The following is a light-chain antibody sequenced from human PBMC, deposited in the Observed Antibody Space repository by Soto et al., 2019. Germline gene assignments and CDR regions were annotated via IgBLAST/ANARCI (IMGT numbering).Light chain of an antibody. CDR1: QSVSSY. Sequence: EIVLTQSPSTLSCSPWERSTLSFRASQSVSSYLAWYQQKPGQAPRLLIYDASNRATGIPARFSGSGSGTDFTLTISSLEPEDFAVYYCQQRSNWLTFGGGTKVDIK. J-gene: IGKJ4*01. V-gene: IGKV3-11*01. CDR3: QQRSNWLT. CDR2: DAS.